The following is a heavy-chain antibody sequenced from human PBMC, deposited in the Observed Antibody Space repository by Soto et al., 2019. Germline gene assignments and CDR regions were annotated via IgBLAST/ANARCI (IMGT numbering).Heavy chain of an antibody. D-gene: IGHD4-17*01. J-gene: IGHJ4*02. CDR3: ARDQSSGYTVREGY. CDR1: GFTFSSYS. CDR2: ISSSSSYI. Sequence: GGSLRLSCAASGFTFSSYSMNWVRQAPGKGLEWVSSISSSSSYIYYADSVKGRFTISRDNAKNSLYLQMNSLRAEDTAVYYCARDQSSGYTVREGYWGQGTLVTVSS. V-gene: IGHV3-21*01.